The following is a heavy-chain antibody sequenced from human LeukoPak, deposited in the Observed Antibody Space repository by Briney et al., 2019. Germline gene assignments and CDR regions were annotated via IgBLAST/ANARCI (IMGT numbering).Heavy chain of an antibody. V-gene: IGHV4-31*03. CDR2: IYYSGST. J-gene: IGHJ5*02. CDR3: ARTYMTSARFDP. CDR1: GGSISSGGYY. D-gene: IGHD2-21*02. Sequence: SETLSLTCTVSGGSISSGGYYWSWTRQHPGKGLEWIGYIYYSGSTYYNPSLKSRVTISVDTSKNQFSLKLSSVTAADTAVYYCARTYMTSARFDPWGQGTLVTVSS.